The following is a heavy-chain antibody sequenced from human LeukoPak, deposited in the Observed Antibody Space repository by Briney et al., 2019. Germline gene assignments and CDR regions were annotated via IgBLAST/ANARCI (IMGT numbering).Heavy chain of an antibody. CDR2: IYTSGST. CDR3: ASTKGYGSGSSYFDY. J-gene: IGHJ4*02. D-gene: IGHD3-10*01. CDR1: GGSISSCY. V-gene: IGHV4-4*07. Sequence: PSETLSLTCTVSGGSISSCYWSWIRQPAGKGLEWIGRIYTSGSTNYNPSLKSRVTMSVDTSKNQFSLKLSSVTAADAAVYYCASTKGYGSGSSYFDYWGQGTLVTVSS.